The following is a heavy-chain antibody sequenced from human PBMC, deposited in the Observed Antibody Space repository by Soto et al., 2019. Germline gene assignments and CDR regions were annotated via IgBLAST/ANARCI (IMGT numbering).Heavy chain of an antibody. CDR3: GGVGGVMDYYSGRDV. V-gene: IGHV1-18*04. D-gene: IGHD3-16*01. Sequence: ASVKVSCKASGYTFTIYGISWVRQAPGQGLEWMGWISAYNVNTNYAQKVQGRVTINTDTSPSTAYRELRSLRSDDRAVYYWGGVGGVMDYYSGRDVGGQGTAVTVSS. CDR2: ISAYNVNT. J-gene: IGHJ6*02. CDR1: GYTFTIYG.